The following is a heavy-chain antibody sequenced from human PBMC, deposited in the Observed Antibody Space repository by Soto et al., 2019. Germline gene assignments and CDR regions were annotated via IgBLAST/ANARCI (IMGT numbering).Heavy chain of an antibody. V-gene: IGHV4-59*08. D-gene: IGHD3-10*01. CDR3: ARRYGGGFDF. J-gene: IGHJ4*02. Sequence: QVQLLESGPGLVKPSETLSLTCTVSGGSISSYYWSWIRQPPGKGLEWIGYIFSSGSTNYNPPLKSRVTISVDTSKNQFSLKLSYVTAADTAVYYCARRYGGGFDFWGQGTLVTVSS. CDR1: GGSISSYY. CDR2: IFSSGST.